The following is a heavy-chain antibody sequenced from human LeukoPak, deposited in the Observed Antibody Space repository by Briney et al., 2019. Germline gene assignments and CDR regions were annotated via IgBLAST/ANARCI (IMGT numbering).Heavy chain of an antibody. J-gene: IGHJ4*02. CDR3: ARRKKIWFGEMGYFDY. D-gene: IGHD3-10*01. Sequence: PSETLSLTCAVYGGSFSGYYWSWIRQPPGKGLEWIGKINHSGSTNYNPSLKSRVTISVDTSKNQFSLKLSSVTAADTAVYYCARRKKIWFGEMGYFDYWGQGTLVTVSS. CDR2: INHSGST. V-gene: IGHV4-34*01. CDR1: GGSFSGYY.